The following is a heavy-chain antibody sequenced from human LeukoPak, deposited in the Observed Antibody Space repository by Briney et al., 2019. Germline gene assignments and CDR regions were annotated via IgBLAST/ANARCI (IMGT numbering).Heavy chain of an antibody. CDR2: INQNGSLT. CDR3: ARVNWIMVLFDC. J-gene: IGHJ5*01. V-gene: IGHV3-7*04. CDR1: GFSFGGQW. D-gene: IGHD1-1*01. Sequence: GGSLRLSCVASGFSFGGQWMTWARQAPGKGLEWVATINQNGSLTYYVDSVEGRFTISRDNAMKSLFLQMNSLRGEDVGVYYCARVNWIMVLFDCWGQGTPVTVSS.